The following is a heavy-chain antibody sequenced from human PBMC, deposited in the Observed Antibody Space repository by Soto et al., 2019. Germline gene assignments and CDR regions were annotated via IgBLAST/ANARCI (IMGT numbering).Heavy chain of an antibody. V-gene: IGHV3-23*01. Sequence: GGSLRLCCAAFGFTLSTYAMNWVRQATGKGLEWVSGITDSSDNTNYADSVKGRFTISRDNSKNTLHLQMNSLRAEDTAVYYCAKGIVYYYYGMDVWGQGTTVTVSS. J-gene: IGHJ6*02. D-gene: IGHD3-22*01. CDR1: GFTLSTYA. CDR2: ITDSSDNT. CDR3: AKGIVYYYYGMDV.